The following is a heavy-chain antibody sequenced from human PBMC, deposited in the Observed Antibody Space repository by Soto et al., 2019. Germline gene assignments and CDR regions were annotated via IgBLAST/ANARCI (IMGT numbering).Heavy chain of an antibody. D-gene: IGHD3-3*01. V-gene: IGHV4-39*01. CDR1: GGSISSSSYY. CDR3: ARHASLFFGVVMYFDY. CDR2: IYYSGST. J-gene: IGHJ4*02. Sequence: SETLSLTCTVSGGSISSSSYYWGWIRQPPGKGLEGSGRIYYSGSTYYNPALKSRINISVDTSKNQFPLKLSSVTAADTAVYYCARHASLFFGVVMYFDYWGQGNLVNVSS.